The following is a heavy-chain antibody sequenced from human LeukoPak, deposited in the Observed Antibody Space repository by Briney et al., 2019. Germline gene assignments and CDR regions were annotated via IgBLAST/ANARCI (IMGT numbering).Heavy chain of an antibody. V-gene: IGHV4-38-2*02. J-gene: IGHJ3*02. D-gene: IGHD6-19*01. Sequence: SETLSLTCTVSGYSISSGYYWGWIRQPPGKGLEWIGSIYHSGSTYYNPTLKSRVTISVDTSKNQFSLKLSSVTAADTAVYYCARARGIAVAGTRDAFDIWGQGTMVTVSS. CDR3: ARARGIAVAGTRDAFDI. CDR1: GYSISSGYY. CDR2: IYHSGST.